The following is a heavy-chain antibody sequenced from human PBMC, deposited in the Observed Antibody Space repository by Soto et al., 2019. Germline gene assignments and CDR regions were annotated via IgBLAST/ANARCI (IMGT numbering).Heavy chain of an antibody. Sequence: VASVKASWKASRGTFGRYPIAWVRQAPGHGLEWMGQIIPIFGTISHAQNFQGRITITADESTSTAYMELSSLRSDDTAVYYCARPRTVAATKGYDYWGQETLVTVSS. V-gene: IGHV1-69*13. CDR1: RGTFGRYP. CDR3: ARPRTVAATKGYDY. J-gene: IGHJ4*02. CDR2: IIPIFGTI. D-gene: IGHD4-4*01.